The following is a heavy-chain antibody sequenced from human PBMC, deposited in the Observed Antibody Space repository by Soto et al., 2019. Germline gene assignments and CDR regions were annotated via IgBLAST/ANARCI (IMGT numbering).Heavy chain of an antibody. CDR2: ISGSGGST. CDR1: GFTFSNAW. V-gene: IGHV3-23*01. Sequence: GGSLRLSCAASGFTFSNAWMSWVRQAPGKGLEWVSVISGSGGSTYYADSVKGRFTISRDNSKNTLYLQMNSLRADDTAVYYCASRSSGWYFDYWGQGTLVTVSS. D-gene: IGHD6-19*01. CDR3: ASRSSGWYFDY. J-gene: IGHJ4*02.